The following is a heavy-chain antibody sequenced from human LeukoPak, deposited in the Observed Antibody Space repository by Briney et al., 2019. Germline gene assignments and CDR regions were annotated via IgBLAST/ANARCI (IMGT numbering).Heavy chain of an antibody. CDR3: ARDTGTVGYSSSSTWFDP. Sequence: ASVKVSCKASGYTFTCYYMHWVRQAPGQGLEWMGWINPNSGGTNYAQKFQGRVTMTRDTSISTAYMELSRLRSDDTAVYYCARDTGTVGYSSSSTWFDPWGQGTLVTVSS. J-gene: IGHJ5*02. CDR2: INPNSGGT. D-gene: IGHD6-6*01. V-gene: IGHV1-2*02. CDR1: GYTFTCYY.